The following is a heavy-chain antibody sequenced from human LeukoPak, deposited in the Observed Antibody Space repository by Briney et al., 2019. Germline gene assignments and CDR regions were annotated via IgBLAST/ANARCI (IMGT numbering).Heavy chain of an antibody. D-gene: IGHD3-16*01. CDR2: ISSSSSTI. V-gene: IGHV3-48*04. J-gene: IGHJ4*02. CDR3: ARVGAMPMLYYFDY. CDR1: GFTFSSYS. Sequence: QAGGSLRLSCAASGFTFSSYSMNWVRQAPGKGLEWVSYISSSSSTIYYADSVKGRFTISRDNAKNSLYLQMNSLRAEDTAVYYCARVGAMPMLYYFDYWGQGTLVTVSS.